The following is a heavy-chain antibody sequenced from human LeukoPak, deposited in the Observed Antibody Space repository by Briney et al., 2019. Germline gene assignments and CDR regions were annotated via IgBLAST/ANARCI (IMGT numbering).Heavy chain of an antibody. CDR3: ARGDGYYGSGSYNNFDY. J-gene: IGHJ4*02. CDR1: GYTFTNSG. Sequence: ASVKVSCKASGYTFTNSGISWVRQAPGQGLEWMGWMNPNSGYTGYAQKFQGRVTMTRNTSISTAYMELSSLRSEDTAVYYCARGDGYYGSGSYNNFDYWGQGTLVTVSS. CDR2: MNPNSGYT. V-gene: IGHV1-8*02. D-gene: IGHD3-10*01.